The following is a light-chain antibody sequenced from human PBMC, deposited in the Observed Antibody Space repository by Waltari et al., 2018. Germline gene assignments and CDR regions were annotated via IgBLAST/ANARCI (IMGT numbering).Light chain of an antibody. Sequence: EIVLTPSPATLSLSAGERGTLSCRASQSVSSYLAWYQQKPGQAPRLLIYDASNRATGIPARFSGSGSGTDFTLTISSLEPEDFAVYYCQQRSNWPLTFGGGTKVEIK. V-gene: IGKV3-11*01. CDR2: DAS. J-gene: IGKJ4*01. CDR3: QQRSNWPLT. CDR1: QSVSSY.